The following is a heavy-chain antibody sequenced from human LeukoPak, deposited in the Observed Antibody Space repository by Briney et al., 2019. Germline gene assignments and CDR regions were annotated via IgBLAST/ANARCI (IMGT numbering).Heavy chain of an antibody. Sequence: GESLKISCKGSGYSFTSDWIGWVRQVPGKGLECMGIIYPGGSDTRYSPSFQGQVTISADKSSSTAYLQWSSLKASDTAMYYCARRHSSGSNWFDPWGQGTLVTVSP. V-gene: IGHV5-51*01. D-gene: IGHD6-19*01. CDR1: GYSFTSDW. J-gene: IGHJ5*02. CDR2: IYPGGSDT. CDR3: ARRHSSGSNWFDP.